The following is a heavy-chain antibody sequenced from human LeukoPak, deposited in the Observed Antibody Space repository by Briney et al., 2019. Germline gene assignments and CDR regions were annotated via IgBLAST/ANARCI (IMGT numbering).Heavy chain of an antibody. Sequence: ALVKVSCKASGGTFSSYAISWVRQAPGQGLEWMGGIIPIFGTANYAQKFQGRVTITADESTSTAYMELSSLRSEDTAVYYCARVGISSGYSFAELDYWGQGTLVTVSS. D-gene: IGHD3-22*01. CDR2: IIPIFGTA. CDR3: ARVGISSGYSFAELDY. CDR1: GGTFSSYA. J-gene: IGHJ4*02. V-gene: IGHV1-69*13.